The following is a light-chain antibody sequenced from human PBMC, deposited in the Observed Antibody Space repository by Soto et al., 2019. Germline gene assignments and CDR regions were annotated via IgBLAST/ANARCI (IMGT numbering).Light chain of an antibody. J-gene: IGKJ1*01. V-gene: IGKV3-20*01. CDR1: QSVSTY. Sequence: ETVLTQSPGTLSLSPGETATLSCRASQSVSTYLAWYQQKPGQAPRLLIYGASIRATGIPDRFRGSGSGTDFPLTISRLEREYFAVYCCQQYGSSPRTFGQGTKVEIK. CDR2: GAS. CDR3: QQYGSSPRT.